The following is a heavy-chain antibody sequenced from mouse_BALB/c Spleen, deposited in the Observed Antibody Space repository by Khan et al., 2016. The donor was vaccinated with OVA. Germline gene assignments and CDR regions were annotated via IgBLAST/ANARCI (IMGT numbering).Heavy chain of an antibody. CDR1: GYTFTNYG. Sequence: QIQLVQSGPELKKPGETVKISCKASGYTFTNYGMNWVKQAPGKGLKWMGWINTNTGEPTYAEEFKGRFAFSLETSASTAYLQINNLKNEDTATXFCARGRIRSNGYAMDNWGQGTSVTVSS. CDR2: INTNTGEP. CDR3: ARGRIRSNGYAMDN. D-gene: IGHD2-5*01. V-gene: IGHV9-3*02. J-gene: IGHJ4*01.